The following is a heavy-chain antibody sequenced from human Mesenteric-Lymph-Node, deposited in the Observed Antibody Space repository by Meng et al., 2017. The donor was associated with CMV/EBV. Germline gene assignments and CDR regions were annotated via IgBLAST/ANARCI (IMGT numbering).Heavy chain of an antibody. CDR2: ISSSGSTI. V-gene: IGHV3-48*03. D-gene: IGHD2/OR15-2a*01. Sequence: GGSLRLSCAASGFTFSSYEMNWVRQAPGKGLEWVSYISSSGSTIYYADSVKGRFTISRDNAKNSLYLQMNSLRAEDTAVYYCARSKVIQYYYGMDVWGQGTTVTVSS. CDR3: ARSKVIQYYYGMDV. J-gene: IGHJ6*02. CDR1: GFTFSSYE.